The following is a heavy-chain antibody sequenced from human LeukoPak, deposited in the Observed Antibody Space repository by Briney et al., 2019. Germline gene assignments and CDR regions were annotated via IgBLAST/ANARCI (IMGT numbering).Heavy chain of an antibody. V-gene: IGHV1-46*01. J-gene: IGHJ4*02. CDR1: GYTLTSYY. D-gene: IGHD5-18*01. CDR3: ARSQYSYGPFDY. CDR2: INPSGGST. Sequence: ASVKVSCKASGYTLTSYYMHWVRQAPGQGLEWMGIINPSGGSTSYAQKFQGRVTMTRDTSTSTVYMELSSLRSEDTAVYYCARSQYSYGPFDYWGQGTLVTVSS.